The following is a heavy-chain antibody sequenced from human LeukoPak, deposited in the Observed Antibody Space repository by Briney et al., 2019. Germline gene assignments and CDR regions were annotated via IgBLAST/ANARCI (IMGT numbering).Heavy chain of an antibody. Sequence: SETLSLTCAVSGGSISSGGYSWSWIRQPPGKGLEWIGYIYHSGSTYYNPSLKSRVTISVDRSKNQFSLKLSSVTAADTAVYYCARGVGDYYYGMDVWGQGTTVIVSS. D-gene: IGHD1-26*01. CDR1: GGSISSGGYS. CDR2: IYHSGST. J-gene: IGHJ6*02. CDR3: ARGVGDYYYGMDV. V-gene: IGHV4-30-2*01.